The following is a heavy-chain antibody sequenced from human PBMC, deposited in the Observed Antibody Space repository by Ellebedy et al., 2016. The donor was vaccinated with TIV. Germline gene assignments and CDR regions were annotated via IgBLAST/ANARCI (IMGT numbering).Heavy chain of an antibody. CDR1: GFSLNTSGMC. Sequence: SGPMLVKPTQTLTLTCTFSGFSLNTSGMCVSWIRQPPGKALEWLARIDWDDDKYYRTSLKTRLTISKDTSKNQVVLTMTNMDPVDTATFYCARAIVAKVPYYYYYGMDVWGQGTTVTVSS. CDR3: ARAIVAKVPYYYYYGMDV. V-gene: IGHV2-70*11. CDR2: IDWDDDK. J-gene: IGHJ6*02. D-gene: IGHD5-12*01.